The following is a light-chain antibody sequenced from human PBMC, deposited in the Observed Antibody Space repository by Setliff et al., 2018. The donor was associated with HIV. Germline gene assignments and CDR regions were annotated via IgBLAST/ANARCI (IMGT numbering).Light chain of an antibody. J-gene: IGLJ1*01. CDR1: SSDVGSYNR. CDR2: EVS. V-gene: IGLV2-18*03. CDR3: SSYTTSNAYG. Sequence: QSALTQPPSVSGSPGQSVTISCTGTSSDVGSYNRVSWYQQPPGTAPKLMIYEVSYRPSGVPDRFSGSKSVNTASLTTSGLQAEDEADYYCSSYTTSNAYGFGTGTKVTV.